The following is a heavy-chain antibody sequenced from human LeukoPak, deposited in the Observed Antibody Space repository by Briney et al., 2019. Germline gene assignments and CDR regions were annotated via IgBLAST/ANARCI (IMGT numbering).Heavy chain of an antibody. D-gene: IGHD3-10*01. J-gene: IGHJ4*02. CDR1: GGSISSYY. CDR2: IYYSGST. V-gene: IGHV4-59*12. Sequence: PSETLSLTCTVSGGSISSYYWSWIRQPPGKGLEWIGYIYYSGSTNYNPSLKSRVTISVDTSKNQFSLKLSSVTAADTAVYYCARRGSGWFGELLPRPFDYWGQGTLVTVSS. CDR3: ARRGSGWFGELLPRPFDY.